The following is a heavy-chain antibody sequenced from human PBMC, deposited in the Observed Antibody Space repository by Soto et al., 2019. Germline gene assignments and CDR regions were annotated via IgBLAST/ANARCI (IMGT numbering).Heavy chain of an antibody. Sequence: SETLSLTCAVYGGSFSGYYWSWIRQPPGKGLEWIGEINHSGSTNYNPSLKSRVTISVDTSKNQFSLKLSSVTAADTAVYYCARGGRVYVYSGSYNYYYYGMDVWGQGTTVTVSS. CDR2: INHSGST. V-gene: IGHV4-34*01. J-gene: IGHJ6*02. D-gene: IGHD1-26*01. CDR3: ARGGRVYVYSGSYNYYYYGMDV. CDR1: GGSFSGYY.